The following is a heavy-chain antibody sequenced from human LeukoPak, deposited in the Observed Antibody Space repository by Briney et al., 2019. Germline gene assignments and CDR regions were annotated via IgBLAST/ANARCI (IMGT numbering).Heavy chain of an antibody. D-gene: IGHD3-22*01. V-gene: IGHV3-23*01. Sequence: GGSLRLSCAASGFTFRSYGMSWVRQAPGKGLEWVSGISGSGGSTYYADSVKGRFTISRDNSKNTLYLQMNSLRAEDTAVYYCAKGRTMIVVVTTYYFDYWGQGTLVTVSS. CDR2: ISGSGGST. CDR3: AKGRTMIVVVTTYYFDY. CDR1: GFTFRSYG. J-gene: IGHJ4*02.